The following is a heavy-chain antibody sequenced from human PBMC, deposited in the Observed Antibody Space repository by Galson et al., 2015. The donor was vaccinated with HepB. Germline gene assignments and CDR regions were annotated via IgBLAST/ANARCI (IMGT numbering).Heavy chain of an antibody. V-gene: IGHV3-64D*06. Sequence: SLRLSCAASGFTFRNYAMHWVRQAPGKGLDFVSAISGNGDITYYADSVKGRFSISRDNSKNIVYSQMTSLRPEDTAVYYCAKVNYGSGSYDDYWGQGTLLTVSS. D-gene: IGHD3-10*01. J-gene: IGHJ4*02. CDR2: ISGNGDIT. CDR3: AKVNYGSGSYDDY. CDR1: GFTFRNYA.